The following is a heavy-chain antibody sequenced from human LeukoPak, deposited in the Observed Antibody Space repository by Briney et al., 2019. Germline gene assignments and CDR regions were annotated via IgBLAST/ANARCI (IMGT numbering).Heavy chain of an antibody. CDR2: ISGSGGST. D-gene: IGHD3-22*01. CDR3: AKGDDSSGYYPGGADY. Sequence: GGSLRLSCAASGFTFSSYAMSWVRQAPGKGLEWVSAISGSGGSTYYADSMKGRFTISRDNSKNTLYLQMNSLRAEDTAVYYCAKGDDSSGYYPGGADYWGQGTLVTVSS. V-gene: IGHV3-23*01. J-gene: IGHJ4*02. CDR1: GFTFSSYA.